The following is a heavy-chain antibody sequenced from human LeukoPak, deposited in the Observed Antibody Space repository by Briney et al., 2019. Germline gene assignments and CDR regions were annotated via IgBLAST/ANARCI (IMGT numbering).Heavy chain of an antibody. CDR2: ISWNSGSI. D-gene: IGHD6-6*01. V-gene: IGHV3-9*03. J-gene: IGHJ4*02. Sequence: GGSLRLSCAASGFTFDDYAMHWVRQAPGKGLEWVSGISWNSGSIGYADSVKGRFTISRDNAKNSLYLQMNSLRAEDMALYYCAKGGQLGYYFDYWGQGTLVTVSP. CDR1: GFTFDDYA. CDR3: AKGGQLGYYFDY.